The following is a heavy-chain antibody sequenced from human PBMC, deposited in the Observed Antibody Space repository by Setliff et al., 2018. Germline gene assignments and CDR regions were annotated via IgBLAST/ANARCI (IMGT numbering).Heavy chain of an antibody. V-gene: IGHV4-39*01. D-gene: IGHD3-10*01. Sequence: SETLSLTCNVSGGSVSSGYYYWDWIRQPPGKGLEWIGTVYYTGRTYYNPSLKSRVTIAVDAPDNHFSLNLNSVTAADTAVYYCARHKVIKKEFIRLTWFDPWGQGTPVTV. CDR1: GGSVSSGYYY. CDR3: ARHKVIKKEFIRLTWFDP. CDR2: VYYTGRT. J-gene: IGHJ5*02.